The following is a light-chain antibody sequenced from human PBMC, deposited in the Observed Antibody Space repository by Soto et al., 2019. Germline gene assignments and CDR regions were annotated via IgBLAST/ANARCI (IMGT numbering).Light chain of an antibody. CDR1: SSDVGDNY. J-gene: IGLJ1*01. Sequence: QSALTQPPSVSGAPGQSGTISCTGTSSDVGDNYVSWYQQHLGKAPKLIIYEVSQRPSGVPDRFSGSKSGNTASLTVSGLQTEDEADYYCSAYAGSNNCVFGSGTKV. CDR2: EVS. CDR3: SAYAGSNNCV. V-gene: IGLV2-8*01.